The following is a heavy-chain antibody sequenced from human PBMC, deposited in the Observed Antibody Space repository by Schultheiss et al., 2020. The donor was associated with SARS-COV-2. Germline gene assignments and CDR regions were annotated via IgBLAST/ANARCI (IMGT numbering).Heavy chain of an antibody. Sequence: GESLKISCAASGFTFSSYGMHWVRQAPGKGLEYVSAISSNGGSTYYADSVKGRFTISRDNSKNTLYLQMNSLRAEDTAVYYCARGYYDFWSGYGMDVWGQGTTVTVSS. CDR3: ARGYYDFWSGYGMDV. CDR2: ISSNGGST. CDR1: GFTFSSYG. V-gene: IGHV3-64*04. J-gene: IGHJ6*02. D-gene: IGHD3-3*01.